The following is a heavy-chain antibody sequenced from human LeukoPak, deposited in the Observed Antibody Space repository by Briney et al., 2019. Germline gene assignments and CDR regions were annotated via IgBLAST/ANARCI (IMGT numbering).Heavy chain of an antibody. CDR2: IIPIFGIV. J-gene: IGHJ4*02. V-gene: IGHV1-69*04. Sequence: SVKVPCKASGGTFSSYAISWVRQAPGQGLEWMGRIIPIFGIVNYAQKFQGRVTITADKSTSTAYMELSSLRSEDTAVYYCARAYLSDSSGYYYFDYWGQGTLVTVSS. CDR3: ARAYLSDSSGYYYFDY. CDR1: GGTFSSYA. D-gene: IGHD3-22*01.